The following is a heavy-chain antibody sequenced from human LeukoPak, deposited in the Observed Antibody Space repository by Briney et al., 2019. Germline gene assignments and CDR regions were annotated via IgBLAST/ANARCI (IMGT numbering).Heavy chain of an antibody. J-gene: IGHJ4*02. D-gene: IGHD1-7*01. CDR2: INPNSADT. Sequence: ASVKVSCKASGYTFTDYYVHWVRQAPGQGLEWMGWINPNSADTSYAQKFRGRVIMTRDTSINTAYVVLSGLKSNDTAVYYCARPLTGTSWYYFDYWGQGTLVTVSS. V-gene: IGHV1-2*02. CDR3: ARPLTGTSWYYFDY. CDR1: GYTFTDYY.